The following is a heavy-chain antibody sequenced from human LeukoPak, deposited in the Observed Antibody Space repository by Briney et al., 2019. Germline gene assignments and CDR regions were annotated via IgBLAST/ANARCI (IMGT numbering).Heavy chain of an antibody. Sequence: GGSLRLSCTASRFTFSSYWMSWVRQAPGKGLEWVANIKQDGSERYYVDSVKGRFTISRDNAKNSLYLQMNSLRAEDTAVYYCARMGVMITFGGVIVIPGYYYYYMDVWGKGTTVTVSS. D-gene: IGHD3-16*02. CDR1: RFTFSSYW. CDR2: IKQDGSER. V-gene: IGHV3-7*01. CDR3: ARMGVMITFGGVIVIPGYYYYYMDV. J-gene: IGHJ6*03.